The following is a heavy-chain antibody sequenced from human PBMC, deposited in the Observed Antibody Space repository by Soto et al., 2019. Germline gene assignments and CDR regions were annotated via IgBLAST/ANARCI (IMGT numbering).Heavy chain of an antibody. CDR2: INPSGGST. J-gene: IGHJ4*01. CDR1: GYTFTIYY. CDR3: ARDRSCYDSSGYDY. Sequence: ASENVSCKASGYTFTIYYMHWVRQAPGQGLEWMGIINPSGGSTSYAQKFQGRVTMTRDTSTSTVYMELSSLRSEDTAVYYCARDRSCYDSSGYDYWGQGSLVTVSS. V-gene: IGHV1-46*01. D-gene: IGHD3-22*01.